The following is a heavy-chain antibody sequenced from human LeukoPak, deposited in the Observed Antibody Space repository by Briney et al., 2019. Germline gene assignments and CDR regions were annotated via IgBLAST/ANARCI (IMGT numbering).Heavy chain of an antibody. Sequence: GGSLRLSCAASGSTLSSHGMHWVRQAPGKGLEWVALIWYDGSKENYADSVKGRFTISRDMSENTLNLQMNSLRVEDTAVFYCARDLSFGSLDFRGQGTLVTVSS. CDR2: IWYDGSKE. V-gene: IGHV3-33*01. D-gene: IGHD1-26*01. J-gene: IGHJ4*02. CDR1: GSTLSSHG. CDR3: ARDLSFGSLDF.